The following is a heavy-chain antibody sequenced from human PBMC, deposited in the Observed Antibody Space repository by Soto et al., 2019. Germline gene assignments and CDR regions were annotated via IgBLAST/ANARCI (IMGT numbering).Heavy chain of an antibody. V-gene: IGHV3-21*01. J-gene: IGHJ4*02. D-gene: IGHD3-22*01. Sequence: EVQLVESGGGLVRPGGSLKLSCAASGLNFITYSLSWVRQAPGEGLEWVASISISAVYIDYADSVRGRLTISRDNANNYPSLQMNSLRAQATATACCVRDGLDYNDTGRLDFDKWGQGTLVTVSS. CDR1: GLNFITYS. CDR3: VRDGLDYNDTGRLDFDK. CDR2: ISISAVYI.